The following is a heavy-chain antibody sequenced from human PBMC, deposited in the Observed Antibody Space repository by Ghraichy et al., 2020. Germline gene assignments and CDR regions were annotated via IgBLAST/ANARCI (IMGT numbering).Heavy chain of an antibody. Sequence: SETLSLTCAVYGGSFSGYYWSWIRQPPGKGLEWIGEINHSGSTNYNPSLKSRVTISVDTSKNQFSLKLSSVTAADTAVYYCARDRWSIAAAGSPYYYYYGMDVWGQGTTVTVSS. CDR3: ARDRWSIAAAGSPYYYYYGMDV. D-gene: IGHD6-13*01. CDR1: GGSFSGYY. CDR2: INHSGST. V-gene: IGHV4-34*01. J-gene: IGHJ6*02.